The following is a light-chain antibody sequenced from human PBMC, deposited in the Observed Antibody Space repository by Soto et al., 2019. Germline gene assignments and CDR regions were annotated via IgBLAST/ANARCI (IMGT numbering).Light chain of an antibody. V-gene: IGKV3-20*01. CDR2: GAS. CDR3: QQYGTSLFT. J-gene: IGKJ4*01. Sequence: ELVLTQSPGTLSLSPGDRATLSCRSSQSAYSSYLSWYQQKPGQAPRLLIYGASNRATGIPDRFSGSGSGTDFTLTISGLEPEDFAAYYCQQYGTSLFTFGGGTKVDI. CDR1: QSAYSSY.